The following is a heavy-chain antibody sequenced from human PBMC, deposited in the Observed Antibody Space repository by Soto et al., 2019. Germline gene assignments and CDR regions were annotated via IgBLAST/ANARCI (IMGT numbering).Heavy chain of an antibody. J-gene: IGHJ4*02. D-gene: IGHD2-2*01. V-gene: IGHV3-30*04. CDR2: ASSDGSHA. CDR1: GFTFSSDA. CDR3: ARDSAYSTASTHFDN. Sequence: QVQLVESGGGVVQPGSSLRLSCAASGFTFSSDALHWVRQAPGKGLEWVAVASSDGSHAYYPDYVKGRFTISRDNSQSTVYLQMNSLRPEDTATYFCARDSAYSTASTHFDNWGQGTLVTVSS.